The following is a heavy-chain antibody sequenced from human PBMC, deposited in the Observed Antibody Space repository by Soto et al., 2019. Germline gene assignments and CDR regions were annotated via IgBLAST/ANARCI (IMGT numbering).Heavy chain of an antibody. Sequence: GASVMVTCKACGNTITNTIITSVRPSPAQRIEWVGWIAAYNGKTNYAQKFQGRVTMTIETSTSTANMELRGLTSDDTAIYYCAVIPGQTDSAMDFWCQGTLLSVSS. V-gene: IGHV1-18*01. D-gene: IGHD2-2*01. J-gene: IGHJ4*02. CDR3: AVIPGQTDSAMDF. CDR2: IAAYNGKT. CDR1: GNTITNTI.